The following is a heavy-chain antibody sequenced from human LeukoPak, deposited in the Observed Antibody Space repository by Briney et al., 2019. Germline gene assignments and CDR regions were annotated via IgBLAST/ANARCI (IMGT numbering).Heavy chain of an antibody. CDR1: GYTFTGYY. V-gene: IGHV1-2*02. Sequence: ASVKVSCKASGYTFTGYYMHWVRQAPGQGLEWMGWINTNSGGTNYAQKFQGRVTMTRDTSISTAYMELSRLRSDDTAVYYCARDFQRRITMVRASGYWGQGTLVTVSS. J-gene: IGHJ4*02. CDR2: INTNSGGT. CDR3: ARDFQRRITMVRASGY. D-gene: IGHD3-10*01.